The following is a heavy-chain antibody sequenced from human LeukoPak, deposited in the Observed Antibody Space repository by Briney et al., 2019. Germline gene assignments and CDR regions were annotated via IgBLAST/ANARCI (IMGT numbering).Heavy chain of an antibody. CDR1: GYTFTSYG. V-gene: IGHV1-18*01. D-gene: IGHD7-27*01. Sequence: ASVKVSCKASGYTFTSYGISWVRQAPGQGLEWMGWISAYNGNTNYAQKLQGRVTMTTDTSTSTAYMELRSLRSDDTAVYYCARVLTGDRDYYYYGMDVWGQGTTVTVSS. CDR3: ARVLTGDRDYYYYGMDV. J-gene: IGHJ6*02. CDR2: ISAYNGNT.